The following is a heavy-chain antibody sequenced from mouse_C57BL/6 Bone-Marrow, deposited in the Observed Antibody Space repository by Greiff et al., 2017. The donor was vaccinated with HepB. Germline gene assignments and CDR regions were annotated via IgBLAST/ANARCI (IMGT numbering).Heavy chain of an antibody. CDR3: ARDGYDGRDFDY. Sequence: EVKLVESGGGLVQPGESLKLSCESNEYEFPSHDMSWVRKTPEKRLELVAAINSDGGSTYYPDTMERRFIISRDNTKKTLYLQMSSLRSEDTALYDCARDGYDGRDFDYWGQGTTLTVSS. CDR2: INSDGGST. J-gene: IGHJ2*01. CDR1: EYEFPSHD. V-gene: IGHV5-2*01. D-gene: IGHD2-2*01.